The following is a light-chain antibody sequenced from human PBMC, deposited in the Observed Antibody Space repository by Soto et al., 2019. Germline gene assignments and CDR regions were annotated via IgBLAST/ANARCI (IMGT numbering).Light chain of an antibody. Sequence: DIQMTHSPSSVCASVGDRVTLTWRASQSITSYLNWYQQKPGKAPKLLIYAASSLQSGVPSRFSGSGSGTDFSLTTSSLQPEDFATYYCQQSYSTPWTVGQGTKVDIK. CDR3: QQSYSTPWT. J-gene: IGKJ1*01. CDR2: AAS. V-gene: IGKV1-39*01. CDR1: QSITSY.